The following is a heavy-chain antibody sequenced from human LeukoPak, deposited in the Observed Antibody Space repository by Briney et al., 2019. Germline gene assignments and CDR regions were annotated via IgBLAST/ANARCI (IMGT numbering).Heavy chain of an antibody. Sequence: GGSLRLSCAASGFTFSSYSMNWVRQAPGKGLEWVSSISSSSSYIYYADSVKGQFTISRDNAKNSLYLQMHSLRAEDTAVYYCARVVWGQLTYYFDYWGQGTLVTVSS. D-gene: IGHD3-16*01. CDR1: GFTFSSYS. CDR2: ISSSSSYI. V-gene: IGHV3-21*01. CDR3: ARVVWGQLTYYFDY. J-gene: IGHJ4*02.